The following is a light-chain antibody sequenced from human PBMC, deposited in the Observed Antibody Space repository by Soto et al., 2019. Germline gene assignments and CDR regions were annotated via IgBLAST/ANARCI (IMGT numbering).Light chain of an antibody. V-gene: IGKV3-20*01. J-gene: IGKJ4*01. CDR2: GAS. Sequence: PQSPSTLSASVGDRVTLSCRASQSISSYLAWYHQKPGQAPRLLIYGASSRATGIPDRFRCSGSWTYFTLTSSRLEPEDFAVYYCQQYGSSPLTFGGGTKVDIK. CDR3: QQYGSSPLT. CDR1: QSISSY.